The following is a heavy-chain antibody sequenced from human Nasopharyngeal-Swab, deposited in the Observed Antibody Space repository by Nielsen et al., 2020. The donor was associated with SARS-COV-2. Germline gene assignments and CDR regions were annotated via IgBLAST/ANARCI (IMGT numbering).Heavy chain of an antibody. CDR3: TRDRGSGYFDR. Sequence: ASVKVSCKTSGYTFIGYYIHWVRQAPGQGLEWMGRFNPNGGGTNYAQELQGRVTMTGDTSISTADMELSRVSSDDTSMYDFTRDRGSGYFDRWGQETLVIVAS. CDR2: FNPNGGGT. D-gene: IGHD3-3*01. J-gene: IGHJ4*02. V-gene: IGHV1-2*06. CDR1: GYTFIGYY.